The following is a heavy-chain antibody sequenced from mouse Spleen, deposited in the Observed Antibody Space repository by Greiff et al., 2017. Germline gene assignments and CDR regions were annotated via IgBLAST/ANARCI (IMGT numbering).Heavy chain of an antibody. CDR3: ARNDGYGGYYAMDY. J-gene: IGHJ4*01. CDR1: GFSPSTSGMG. Sequence: QVTLKESGPGILQPSQTLSLTCSFSGFSPSTSGMGVSWIRQPSGKGLEWLAHIYWDDDKRYNPSLKSRLTISKDTSSNQVFLKITSVDTADTATYYCARNDGYGGYYAMDYWGQGTSVTVSS. V-gene: IGHV8-12*01. D-gene: IGHD2-3*01. CDR2: IYWDDDK.